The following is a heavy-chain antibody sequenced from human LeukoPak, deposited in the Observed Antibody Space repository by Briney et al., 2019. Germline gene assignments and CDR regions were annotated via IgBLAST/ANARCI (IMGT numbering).Heavy chain of an antibody. Sequence: GGSLRLSCAASGFTFGSYAMHWVRQAPGKGLEWVAVMSFDGTHIYYADSVKGRFTISRDNSKNTLYLQMNSLRAEDTAVYYCARCSGYGMDVWGQGTTVTVSS. CDR1: GFTFGSYA. V-gene: IGHV3-30-3*01. J-gene: IGHJ6*02. D-gene: IGHD3-10*02. CDR3: ARCSGYGMDV. CDR2: MSFDGTHI.